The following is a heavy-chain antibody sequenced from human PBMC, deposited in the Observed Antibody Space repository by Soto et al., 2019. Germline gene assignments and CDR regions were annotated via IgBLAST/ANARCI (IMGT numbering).Heavy chain of an antibody. CDR3: AKDTFSTTVTSYYGMDV. CDR1: GFTFDDYA. Sequence: GGSLRLSCAASGFTFDDYAMHWVRQAPGKGLEWVSGISWNSGSIGYADSVKGRFTISRDNAKNSLYLQMNSLRAEDTALYYCAKDTFSTTVTSYYGMDVWGQGTTVTVSS. J-gene: IGHJ6*02. D-gene: IGHD4-17*01. V-gene: IGHV3-9*01. CDR2: ISWNSGSI.